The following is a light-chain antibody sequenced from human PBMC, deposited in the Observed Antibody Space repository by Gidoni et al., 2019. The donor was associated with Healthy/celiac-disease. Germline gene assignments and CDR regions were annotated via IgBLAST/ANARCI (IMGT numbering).Light chain of an antibody. CDR1: QSVSSY. CDR2: DAS. J-gene: IGKJ4*01. CDR3: QQRSNWPPGLT. Sequence: EIVLTLSPATLFLSPGERATLSCRASQSVSSYLAWYQQKPGQAPRLLIYDASNRATGIPARFSGSGSGTDFTLTIISLEPEDFAVYYCQQRSNWPPGLTFGGGTKVEIK. V-gene: IGKV3-11*01.